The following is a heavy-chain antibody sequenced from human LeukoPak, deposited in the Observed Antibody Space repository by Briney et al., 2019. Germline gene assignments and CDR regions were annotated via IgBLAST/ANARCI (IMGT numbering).Heavy chain of an antibody. D-gene: IGHD4-17*01. Sequence: GGSLRLSCAASGFTFSSYAMSWVRQAPGKGLEWVSAISGSGGSTYYADSVKGRFTISRDNSKNTLYLQMNSLRAEDTAVYYCAQGGGAVTAAYYFDYWGQGTLVTVSS. CDR2: ISGSGGST. J-gene: IGHJ4*02. V-gene: IGHV3-23*01. CDR3: AQGGGAVTAAYYFDY. CDR1: GFTFSSYA.